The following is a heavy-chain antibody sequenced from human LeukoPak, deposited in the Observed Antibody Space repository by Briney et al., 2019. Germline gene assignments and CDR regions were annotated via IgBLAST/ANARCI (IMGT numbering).Heavy chain of an antibody. V-gene: IGHV2-5*01. Sequence: SGPTLVNPTQTLTLTCTFSGFSLSTNGVGVGWIRQPPGKALEWLALIYWNDDKRYSPSLKSRLTITKDTSKNQVVLTMTNMDPVDTATYYCAHSAGKDRYGSGTYYLDYWGQGTLVTVSS. D-gene: IGHD3-10*01. CDR1: GFSLSTNGVG. CDR2: IYWNDDK. J-gene: IGHJ4*02. CDR3: AHSAGKDRYGSGTYYLDY.